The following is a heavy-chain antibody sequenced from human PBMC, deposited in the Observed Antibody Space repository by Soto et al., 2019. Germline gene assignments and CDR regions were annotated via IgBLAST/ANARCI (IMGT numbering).Heavy chain of an antibody. CDR1: GFTFDDYA. Sequence: GGSLRLSCAASGFTFDDYAMHWVRQAPGKGLEWVSGISWNSGSIGYADSVKGRFTISRDNAKNSLYLQMNSLRAEDTALYYCAKELDYGSGSFDYWGQGTLVTVSS. D-gene: IGHD3-10*01. CDR2: ISWNSGSI. J-gene: IGHJ4*02. V-gene: IGHV3-9*01. CDR3: AKELDYGSGSFDY.